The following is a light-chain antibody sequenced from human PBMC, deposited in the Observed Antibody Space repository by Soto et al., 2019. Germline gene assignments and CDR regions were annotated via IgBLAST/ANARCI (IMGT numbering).Light chain of an antibody. Sequence: DIQMTQSPSTLSASVGDSVTITCRASQDIGTWLAWYQQKPEKAPKVLIYDVSRLGSGVPSRFSGTGSGTEFSLTISSLQPDDIATYYCQQYEGYSPTVGQGTKVEIK. J-gene: IGKJ1*01. CDR1: QDIGTW. CDR3: QQYEGYSPT. CDR2: DVS. V-gene: IGKV1-5*01.